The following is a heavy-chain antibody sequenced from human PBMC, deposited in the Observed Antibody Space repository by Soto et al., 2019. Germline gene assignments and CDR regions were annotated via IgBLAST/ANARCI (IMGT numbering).Heavy chain of an antibody. J-gene: IGHJ4*02. V-gene: IGHV4-34*01. CDR3: ARDKITGLFDY. D-gene: IGHD2-8*02. CDR1: VGPSVVTT. Sequence: SETCPSPALSMVGPSVVTTGPGSASPQGRGWSGLGKYNPSLKSRVTISVDTSKNQFSLKLTSVTAADTAVYYCARDKITGLFDYWGQGTLVTVSS.